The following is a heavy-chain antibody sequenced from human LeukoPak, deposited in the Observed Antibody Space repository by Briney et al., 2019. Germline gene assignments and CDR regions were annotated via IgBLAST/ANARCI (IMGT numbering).Heavy chain of an antibody. V-gene: IGHV3-30-3*01. CDR2: ISYDGSNK. Sequence: GGSLRLSCAASGFTFSSYAMHWVRQAPGKGLEWVAVISYDGSNKYYADSVKGRFTISRDNSKNTLYLQMNSLRAEDTAVYYCARGMSGSYSRDYWGQGTLVTVSS. CDR3: ARGMSGSYSRDY. J-gene: IGHJ4*02. CDR1: GFTFSSYA. D-gene: IGHD1-26*01.